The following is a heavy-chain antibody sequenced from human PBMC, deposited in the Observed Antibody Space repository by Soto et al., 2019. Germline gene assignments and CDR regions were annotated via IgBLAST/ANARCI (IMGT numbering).Heavy chain of an antibody. CDR2: IYYSGST. CDR1: GGSISSGDYY. Sequence: SATLSLTCTVSGGSISSGDYYWSWIRQPPGKGLEWIGYIYYSGSTYYNPSLKSRVTISVDTSKNQFSLKLSSVTAADTAVYYCARDRNSSSWSEWYYYYDMDVWGQGTTVTVSS. V-gene: IGHV4-30-4*01. J-gene: IGHJ6*02. D-gene: IGHD6-13*01. CDR3: ARDRNSSSWSEWYYYYDMDV.